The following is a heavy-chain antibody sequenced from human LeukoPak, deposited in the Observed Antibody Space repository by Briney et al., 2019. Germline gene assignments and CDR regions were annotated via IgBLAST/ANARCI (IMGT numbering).Heavy chain of an antibody. CDR2: ISAYNGNT. J-gene: IGHJ6*03. D-gene: IGHD4-17*01. CDR3: ARASDYVPYYYYMDV. CDR1: GYTFTSYG. V-gene: IGHV1-18*01. Sequence: ASVKVSCKASGYTFTSYGISWVRQAPGQGLEWMGWISAYNGNTNYAQKLQGRVTMTTDTPTSTAYMELRSLRSDDTAVYYCARASDYVPYYYYMDVWVKGTTVTVSS.